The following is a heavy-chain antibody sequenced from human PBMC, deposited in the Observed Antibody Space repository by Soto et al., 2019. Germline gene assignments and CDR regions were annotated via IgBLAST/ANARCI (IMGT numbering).Heavy chain of an antibody. J-gene: IGHJ4*02. V-gene: IGHV1-8*01. Sequence: QVQLVQSGAEVKKPGASVKVSCKASGYTFTTYDIHWVRQAAGQGLEWMGWMNPNSGNAGYAQKFQSRVTMTRNTPINTAYMELSSLRSEDTAVYYCAKGKTYSSSYYFDYWGQGTLVTVSS. CDR1: GYTFTTYD. D-gene: IGHD6-6*01. CDR2: MNPNSGNA. CDR3: AKGKTYSSSYYFDY.